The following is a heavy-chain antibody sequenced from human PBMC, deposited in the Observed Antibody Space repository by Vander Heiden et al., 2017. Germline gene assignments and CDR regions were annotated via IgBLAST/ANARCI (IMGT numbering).Heavy chain of an antibody. J-gene: IGHJ4*02. Sequence: EVQLLESGGGLVQPGGSLRLPCAASGFTFSSYAMTWVRQAPGKGLEWVSTISAGGTYYADSVKGRFTISRDNSKNTVSLQVNGLRAEDTAIYYCAKGLTTLDYWGQGALVTVSS. CDR1: GFTFSSYA. V-gene: IGHV3-23*01. CDR3: AKGLTTLDY. D-gene: IGHD4-17*01. CDR2: ISAGGT.